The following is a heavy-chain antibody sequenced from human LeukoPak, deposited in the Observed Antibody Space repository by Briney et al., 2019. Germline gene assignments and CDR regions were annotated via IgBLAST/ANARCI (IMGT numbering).Heavy chain of an antibody. CDR1: GGTFISYA. CDR2: IIPIVGTA. Sequence: ASVKVSCKASGGTFISYAIRWVRQAPGQGLEWMGGIIPIVGTANYVQKFQGRVTITADESTSTAYMELSSLRSEDTAVYYCARGGDIVVVPAAMGIPYYYYGMDVWGKGTTVTVSS. CDR3: ARGGDIVVVPAAMGIPYYYYGMDV. V-gene: IGHV1-69*13. D-gene: IGHD2-2*01. J-gene: IGHJ6*04.